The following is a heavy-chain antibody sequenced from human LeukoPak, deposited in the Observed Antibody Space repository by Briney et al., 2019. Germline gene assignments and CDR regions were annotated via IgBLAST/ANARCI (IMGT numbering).Heavy chain of an antibody. CDR2: VSGSGDST. J-gene: IGHJ5*02. CDR1: GFTFSNYA. D-gene: IGHD4-17*01. Sequence: PGGSLRLSCAASGFTFSNYAMSWVRQTPGKGLEWVSTVSGSGDSTYHADSVKGRFTISRDTSKNTLYLQINSLRVEDTAVYYCIVFGDSNHWGQGTLVTVSS. V-gene: IGHV3-23*01. CDR3: IVFGDSNH.